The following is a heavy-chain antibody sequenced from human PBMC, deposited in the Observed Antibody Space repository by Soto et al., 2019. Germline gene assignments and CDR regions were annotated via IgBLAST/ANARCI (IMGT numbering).Heavy chain of an antibody. CDR2: ISGSGDST. V-gene: IGHV3-23*01. CDR3: AKKLKLGGNFDY. J-gene: IGHJ4*02. D-gene: IGHD2-15*01. CDR1: GFTFSSYA. Sequence: PGGSLRLSCAASGFTFSSYAMNWVRQAPGKGLEWVSVISGSGDSTYYADSVKGQFTISRDNSKNTLYLQMNSLRAEDTDVYYCAKKLKLGGNFDYWGQGTLVTVSS.